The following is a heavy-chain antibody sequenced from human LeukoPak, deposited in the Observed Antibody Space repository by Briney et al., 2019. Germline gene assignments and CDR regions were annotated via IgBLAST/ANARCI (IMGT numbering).Heavy chain of an antibody. CDR3: ARDRGGGYELDY. CDR2: IIPIFGTA. CDR1: GGTFSSYA. D-gene: IGHD5-12*01. V-gene: IGHV1-69*13. J-gene: IGHJ4*02. Sequence: ASVKVSCKASGGTFSSYAISWVRQAPGQGLEWMGGIIPIFGTANYAQKFQGRVTITADESTSTAYMELSSLRSEDTAVYYCARDRGGGYELDYWGQGTLVTVSS.